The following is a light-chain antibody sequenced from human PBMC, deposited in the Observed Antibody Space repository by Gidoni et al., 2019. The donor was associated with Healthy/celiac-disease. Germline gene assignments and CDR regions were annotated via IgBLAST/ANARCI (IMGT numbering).Light chain of an antibody. CDR2: KES. CDR3: QQYNSYYL. V-gene: IGKV1-5*03. CDR1: QSISSW. J-gene: IGKJ2*01. Sequence: DIHMTQSPSTLSASVGDRVTITCRDSQSISSWLAWYQQKPGKAPKLLIYKESSLESGVPSRFSGSGSGTEFNLTISSRQPDDLATYYCQQYNSYYLFGQGTKLEIK.